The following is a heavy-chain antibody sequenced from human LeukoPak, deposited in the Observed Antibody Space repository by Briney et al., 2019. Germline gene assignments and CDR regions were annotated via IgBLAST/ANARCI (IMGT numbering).Heavy chain of an antibody. CDR1: GGSISSYY. CDR2: IYYSGST. CDR3: ARGGVDSSGYYYGY. Sequence: SETLSLTCTVSGGSISSYYWSWIRQPPGKGLEWIGYIYYSGSTNYSPSLKSRVTISVDTSKNQFSLKLSSVTAADTAVYYCARGGVDSSGYYYGYWGQGTLVTVSS. D-gene: IGHD3-22*01. V-gene: IGHV4-59*01. J-gene: IGHJ4*02.